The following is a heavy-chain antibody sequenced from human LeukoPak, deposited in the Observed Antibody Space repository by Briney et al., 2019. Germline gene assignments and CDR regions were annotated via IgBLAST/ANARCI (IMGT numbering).Heavy chain of an antibody. CDR1: GGSISSHY. Sequence: SETLSLTCTVSGGSISSHYWSWIRQPPGKGLEWIGYIYYSGSSKFNPSLKSRVTISVDTSKNQFSLKLSSVTAADTAVYYCARGGGVTYYDSTGYLWYFDYWGQGTLVTVSS. D-gene: IGHD3-22*01. CDR3: ARGGGVTYYDSTGYLWYFDY. V-gene: IGHV4-59*11. J-gene: IGHJ4*02. CDR2: IYYSGSS.